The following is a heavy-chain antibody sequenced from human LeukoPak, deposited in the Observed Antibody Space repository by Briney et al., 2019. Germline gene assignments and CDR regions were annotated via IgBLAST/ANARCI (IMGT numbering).Heavy chain of an antibody. V-gene: IGHV3-23*01. CDR3: AKVPWIDYYYGMDV. J-gene: IGHJ6*02. CDR1: GFTFSTYG. CDR2: ISGSGGST. D-gene: IGHD2-2*03. Sequence: GGSLRLSCAASGFTFSTYGMDWVRQAPGKGLEWVSAISGSGGSTYYADSVKGRFTISRDNSKNTLYLQMNSLRAEDTAVYYCAKVPWIDYYYGMDVWGQGTTVTVAS.